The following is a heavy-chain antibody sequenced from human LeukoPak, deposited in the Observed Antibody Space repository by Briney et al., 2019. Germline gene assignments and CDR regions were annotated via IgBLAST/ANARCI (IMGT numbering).Heavy chain of an antibody. Sequence: ASVKVSCKASGYTFTSHYMHWVRQAPGQGLEWMGIINPSGGSTSYAQKFQGRVTVTRDTSTSTVHMELSGLRSEDTAVYYCARDQEGFDYWGQGTQVTVSS. CDR1: GYTFTSHY. V-gene: IGHV1-46*01. CDR2: INPSGGST. CDR3: ARDQEGFDY. J-gene: IGHJ4*02.